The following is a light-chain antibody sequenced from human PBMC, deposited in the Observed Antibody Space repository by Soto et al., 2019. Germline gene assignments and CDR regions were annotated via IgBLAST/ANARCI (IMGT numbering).Light chain of an antibody. CDR2: EVS. V-gene: IGLV2-14*01. CDR3: SSYTSSVTVA. J-gene: IGLJ2*01. Sequence: QSALTQPASASGSPGQSITISCTGTSGDVGGYNSVSWYQQHPGKAPKLMIYEVSNRPSGVSNRFSGCKSGNTASLTISGLQAEDEADYYCSSYTSSVTVAFGGGTKLTVL. CDR1: SGDVGGYNS.